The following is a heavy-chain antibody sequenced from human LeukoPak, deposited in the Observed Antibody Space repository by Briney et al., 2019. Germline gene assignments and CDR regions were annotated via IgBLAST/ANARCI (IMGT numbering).Heavy chain of an antibody. Sequence: GSLRLSCSMSGFTLSHYAMSWVRQAPGKGLEWVSTIGGGGGSTDYTDSVKGRFTISRDNSKNTLYLQMNSLGAEDTAVYYCAKGHRYCTSGNCNSAVDYWGQGTRVTVSS. V-gene: IGHV3-23*01. J-gene: IGHJ4*02. CDR2: IGGGGGST. CDR1: GFTLSHYA. D-gene: IGHD2-15*01. CDR3: AKGHRYCTSGNCNSAVDY.